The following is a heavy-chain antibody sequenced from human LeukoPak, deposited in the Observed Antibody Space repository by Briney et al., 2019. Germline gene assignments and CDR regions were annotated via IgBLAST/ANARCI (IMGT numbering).Heavy chain of an antibody. CDR1: GYTFTGYY. CDR2: INPNSGGT. J-gene: IGHJ5*02. CDR3: ARMTVSGRDNWFDP. V-gene: IGHV1-2*02. D-gene: IGHD6-19*01. Sequence: ASVKVSCKASGYTFTGYYMHWVRQAPGQGLEWMGWINPNSGGTNYAQKFQGRVTITRDTSISTAYMELSRLRSDDTAVYYCARMTVSGRDNWFDPWGQGTLVTVSS.